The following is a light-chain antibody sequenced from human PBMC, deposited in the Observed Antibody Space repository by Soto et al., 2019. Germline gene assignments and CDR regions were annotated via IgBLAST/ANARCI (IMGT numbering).Light chain of an antibody. CDR2: GAS. CDR1: QSVSTK. Sequence: EIVMTQSPATLSVSPGERATLSCRASQSVSTKLAWYKQKPGQAPRLLIYGASTRATGIPARFSGSGSGTEFTLTISILQSEDFAVYYCQHYNNWPLSFGGGTKVEIK. V-gene: IGKV3-15*01. J-gene: IGKJ4*01. CDR3: QHYNNWPLS.